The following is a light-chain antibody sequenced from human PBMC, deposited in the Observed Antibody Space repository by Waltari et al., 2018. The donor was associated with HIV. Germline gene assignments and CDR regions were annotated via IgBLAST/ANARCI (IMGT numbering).Light chain of an antibody. Sequence: SYVLTQPPSVSVATGQTARIPCGGNNTGSISGHWYQQKPGQDPVLVVYDDSDRPSGIPERFSGSNCGNTATLTISRGDAGDEADDYCQVWDSSTDHRVFGGGTKLTVL. V-gene: IGLV3-21*02. CDR3: QVWDSSTDHRV. J-gene: IGLJ2*01. CDR1: NTGSIS. CDR2: DDS.